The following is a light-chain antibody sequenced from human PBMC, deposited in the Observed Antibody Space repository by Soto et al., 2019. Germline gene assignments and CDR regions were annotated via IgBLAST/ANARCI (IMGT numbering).Light chain of an antibody. V-gene: IGLV2-23*02. CDR2: DVS. CDR1: ASDIGSYNL. CDR3: CSYAPSSTYV. Sequence: QSALTQPASVSGSPGQSIIISCTGTASDIGSYNLVSWYQHHPGKAPKLMIYDVSKRPSGVSNRFSGSKSGNTASLIISGLQAEDEADYYCCSYAPSSTYVFGSGTKLTVL. J-gene: IGLJ1*01.